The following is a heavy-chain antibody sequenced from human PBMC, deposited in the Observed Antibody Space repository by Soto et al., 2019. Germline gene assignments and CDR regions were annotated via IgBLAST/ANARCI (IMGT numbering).Heavy chain of an antibody. V-gene: IGHV4-4*02. J-gene: IGHJ6*02. CDR1: SISSSNW. CDR3: ARVLRSGYSYGYGYGMDV. D-gene: IGHD5-18*01. CDR2: IYHSGST. Sequence: SISSSNWWSWVRQPPGKGLEWIGEIYHSGSTNYNPSLKSRVTISVDKSKNQFSLKLSSVTAADTAVYYCARVLRSGYSYGYGYGMDVWGQGTTVTVSS.